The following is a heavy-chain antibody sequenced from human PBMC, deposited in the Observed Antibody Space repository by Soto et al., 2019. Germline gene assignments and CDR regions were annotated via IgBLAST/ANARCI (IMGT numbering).Heavy chain of an antibody. D-gene: IGHD6-13*01. CDR1: GGSFSGYY. J-gene: IGHJ4*02. Sequence: QVQLQQWGAGLLKPSETLSLTCAVYGGSFSGYYWSWIRQPPGKGLEWIGEINHSRRTNDNPSLKSRVPIPVDTSKNQFSLKLSSVTAADTAVYYCAVAAAGRSYYFDYWGQGTLVTVSS. CDR3: AVAAAGRSYYFDY. V-gene: IGHV4-34*01. CDR2: INHSRRT.